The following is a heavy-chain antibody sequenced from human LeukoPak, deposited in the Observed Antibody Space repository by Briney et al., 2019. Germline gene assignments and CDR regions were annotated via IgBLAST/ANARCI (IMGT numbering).Heavy chain of an antibody. V-gene: IGHV1-46*01. CDR2: INPSGGST. CDR3: ARAIELAVALGGFDI. D-gene: IGHD2-21*01. CDR1: GYTFTSYY. J-gene: IGHJ3*02. Sequence: GASVKVSCKASGYTFTSYYMHWVRQAPGQGLEWMGIINPSGGSTSYAQKFQGRVTMTRDTSTSTVYMELSSLRSEDTAVYYCARAIELAVALGGFDIWGQGTMVTVSS.